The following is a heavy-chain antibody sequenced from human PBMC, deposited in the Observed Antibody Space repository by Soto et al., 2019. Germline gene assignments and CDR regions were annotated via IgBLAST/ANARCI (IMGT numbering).Heavy chain of an antibody. CDR1: GFTFSSYA. CDR3: AKGLSGSYYYYYYGMDV. CDR2: ISGSGGST. J-gene: IGHJ6*02. Sequence: GGSLRLSCAASGFTFSSYAMSWVRQAPGKGLEWVSAISGSGGSTYYADSVKGRFTISRDNSKNTLYLQMNSLRAEDTAVYYCAKGLSGSYYYYYYGMDVWGQGTTVTV. V-gene: IGHV3-23*01. D-gene: IGHD1-26*01.